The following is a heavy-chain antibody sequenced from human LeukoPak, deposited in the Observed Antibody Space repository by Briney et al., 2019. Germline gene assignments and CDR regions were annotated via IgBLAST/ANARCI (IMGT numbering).Heavy chain of an antibody. V-gene: IGHV4-4*02. CDR1: GGSISNSNW. J-gene: IGHJ4*02. Sequence: SETLSLTCAVSGGSISNSNWWSWVRQPPGKGLKWIGEIYHSGSTNYNPSLKSRVTISVDKSKNQFSLKLSSVTAADTAVYYCARDLYSSGWFDYWGQGTLVTVSS. D-gene: IGHD6-19*01. CDR3: ARDLYSSGWFDY. CDR2: IYHSGST.